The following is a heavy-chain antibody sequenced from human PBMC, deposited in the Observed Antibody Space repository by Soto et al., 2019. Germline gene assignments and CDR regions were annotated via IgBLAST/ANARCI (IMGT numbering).Heavy chain of an antibody. Sequence: EVQLLESGGGLVQPGGSLRLSCTGSGFIFSTFAMSWVRQAPGKGLEWLSAISASGGNTYYPDSVKGRFTISRDISEKTLYLQMSSLGGEDTAVYHCAKEPTSTVEGAFDLWGRGTMVTVSS. V-gene: IGHV3-23*01. D-gene: IGHD4-17*01. J-gene: IGHJ3*01. CDR1: GFIFSTFA. CDR2: ISASGGNT. CDR3: AKEPTSTVEGAFDL.